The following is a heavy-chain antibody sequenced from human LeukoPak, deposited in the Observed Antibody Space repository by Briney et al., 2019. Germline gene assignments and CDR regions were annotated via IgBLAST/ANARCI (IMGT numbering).Heavy chain of an antibody. CDR2: RIAIFGTA. D-gene: IGHD3-22*01. CDR1: GGNFSSYA. J-gene: IGHJ4*02. Sequence: GALVKGSCKASGGNFSSYAISWVRQATGQGLEWMGGRIAIFGTANYAQKFQGQAPITADDSKSTAYMELSSLRSEDTAVYYCARRSYDSSGYYIPPRFDYWGQGTLVTVSS. V-gene: IGHV1-69*01. CDR3: ARRSYDSSGYYIPPRFDY.